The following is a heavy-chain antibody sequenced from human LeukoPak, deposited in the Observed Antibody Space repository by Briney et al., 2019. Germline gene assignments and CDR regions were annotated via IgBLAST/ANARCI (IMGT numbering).Heavy chain of an antibody. V-gene: IGHV3-23*01. Sequence: PGGSLRLSCAASGFTFSSSAMSWVRQAPGKGLYWVSAISGSGTGTYYADSVKGRFTISRDNSKNTLYLQMNSLRAEDTAVYYCAAGYYDFWSGYYHIDYWGQGTLVTVSS. CDR1: GFTFSSSA. J-gene: IGHJ4*02. D-gene: IGHD3-3*01. CDR3: AAGYYDFWSGYYHIDY. CDR2: ISGSGTGT.